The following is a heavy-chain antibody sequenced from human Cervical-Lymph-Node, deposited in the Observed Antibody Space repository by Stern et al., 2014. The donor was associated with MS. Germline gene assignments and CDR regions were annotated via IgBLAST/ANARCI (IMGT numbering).Heavy chain of an antibody. J-gene: IGHJ4*02. V-gene: IGHV1-69*19. CDR1: GGSLSTLD. Sequence: VQLVESGAEVKRPESSVKVSCKASGGSLSTLDISWVRQAPGQGLEWLGEIMPLFGTANYAQKFKGRLTITADESTSTVYMELSSLKSEDTAIYFCARHQAGIAANWGQGTLVTVTS. D-gene: IGHD6-13*01. CDR2: IMPLFGTA. CDR3: ARHQAGIAAN.